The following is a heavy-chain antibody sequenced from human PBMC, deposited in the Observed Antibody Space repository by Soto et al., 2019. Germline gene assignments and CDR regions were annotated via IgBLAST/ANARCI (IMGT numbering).Heavy chain of an antibody. CDR1: GFTFSTYA. J-gene: IGHJ6*03. Sequence: GGSLRLSCAASGFTFSTYAMSWVRQAPGKGLEWVSAISGSGGRTFFADSVKGRFTISRDNSKNTLYLQMKSLRDEDTAVYYCAKERSSRTYNYFMDVWGKGTTVTVSS. D-gene: IGHD2-2*01. V-gene: IGHV3-23*01. CDR2: ISGSGGRT. CDR3: AKERSSRTYNYFMDV.